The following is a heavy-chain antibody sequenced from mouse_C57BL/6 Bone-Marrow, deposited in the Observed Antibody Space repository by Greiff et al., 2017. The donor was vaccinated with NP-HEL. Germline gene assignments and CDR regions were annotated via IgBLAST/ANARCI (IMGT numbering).Heavy chain of an antibody. Sequence: EVKVVESGGDLVKPGGSLKLSCAASGFTFSSYGMSWVRQTPDKRLEWVATISSGGSYTYYPDSVKGRFTISRDNAKNTLYLQMSSLKSEDTAMYYCASKFITTVAYWGQGTLVTVSA. CDR3: ASKFITTVAY. J-gene: IGHJ3*01. V-gene: IGHV5-6*01. CDR1: GFTFSSYG. CDR2: ISSGGSYT. D-gene: IGHD1-1*01.